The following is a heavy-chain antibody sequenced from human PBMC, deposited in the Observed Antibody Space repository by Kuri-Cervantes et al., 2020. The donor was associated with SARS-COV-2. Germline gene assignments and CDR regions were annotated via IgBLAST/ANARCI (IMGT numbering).Heavy chain of an antibody. CDR1: GGSISSSSYY. J-gene: IGHJ6*03. CDR2: IYTSGST. CDR3: ARDPGPHTIFGVVDYYYYMDA. D-gene: IGHD3-3*01. V-gene: IGHV4-61*02. Sequence: SETLSLTCTVSGGSISSSSYYWSWIRQPAGKGLEWIGRIYTSGSTNYNPSLKSRVTMSVDTSKNQFSLKLSSVTAADTAVYYCARDPGPHTIFGVVDYYYYMDAWGKGTTVTVSS.